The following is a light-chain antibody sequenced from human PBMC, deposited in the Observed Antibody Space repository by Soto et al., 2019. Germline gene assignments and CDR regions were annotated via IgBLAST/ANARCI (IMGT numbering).Light chain of an antibody. V-gene: IGLV1-51*02. CDR3: GTWDSSLSAYV. CDR1: SSNIGNNY. J-gene: IGLJ1*01. CDR2: ENN. Sequence: QSVLKQPPSVSAAPGQKVTISCSGSSSNIGNNYVSWYQQLPGTAPKLLIYENNKRPSGIPDRFSGSKSGTSATLGITGLQTGDEADYYCGTWDSSLSAYVFGTGIKVPVL.